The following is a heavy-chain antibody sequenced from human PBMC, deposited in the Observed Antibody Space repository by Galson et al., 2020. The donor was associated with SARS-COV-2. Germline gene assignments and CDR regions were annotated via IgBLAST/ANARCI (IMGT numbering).Heavy chain of an antibody. D-gene: IGHD2-21*02. CDR3: ARDGVYCGGGCYGHFDC. CDR1: DGSISGHY. J-gene: IGHJ4*02. V-gene: IGHV4-59*11. CDR2: IYYSGNT. Sequence: SETLSLTCTVSDGSISGHYWSWIRQPPGKGLEWIGYIYYSGNTNYNPSLKGRVTMSVDTSKSQFSLRLSSVTAADTAVYYCARDGVYCGGGCYGHFDCWGQGTLVTVAS.